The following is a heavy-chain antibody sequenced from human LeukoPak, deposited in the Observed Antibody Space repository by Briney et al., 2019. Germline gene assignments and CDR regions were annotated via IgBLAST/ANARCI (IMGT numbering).Heavy chain of an antibody. D-gene: IGHD4-11*01. CDR2: VHYSGTT. CDR3: ARDSSGYSSSWYFDL. V-gene: IGHV4-59*01. J-gene: IGHJ2*01. Sequence: SETLSLTCTVTSGSISLYYWTWVRQTPGKGLEWIGYVHYSGTTSYNPSLKSRVTISADMSKNQFSLKLSSVTAADTAVYYCARDSSGYSSSWYFDLWGRGTLVTVSS. CDR1: SGSISLYY.